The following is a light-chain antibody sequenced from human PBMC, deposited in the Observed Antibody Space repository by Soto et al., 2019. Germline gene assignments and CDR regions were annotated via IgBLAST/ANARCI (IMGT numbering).Light chain of an antibody. CDR1: QSVSNN. V-gene: IGKV3-15*01. CDR2: AVS. CDR3: LQDYNYPWT. J-gene: IGKJ1*01. Sequence: EILMSQSPATLSVSTGERATLSCRASQSVSNNLAWYQQKPGQAPRLLIYAVSSRPAGIPARFSGSGSGTDFTLTISSLQPEDFATYYCLQDYNYPWTFAQGTKVDTK.